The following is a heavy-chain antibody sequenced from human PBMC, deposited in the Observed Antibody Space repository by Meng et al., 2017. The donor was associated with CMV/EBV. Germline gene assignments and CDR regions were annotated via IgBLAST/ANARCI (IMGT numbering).Heavy chain of an antibody. Sequence: ASVKVSCKAPRNFFTRHAITWVRQAPGQGLEWMGWISADNQNTNLIQKFQGRITLTTDTSTSTAYMELSSLTSDDTAVYYCARTRIEVEPDGTKIKYYNYGMDVWGQGTTVTVSS. CDR1: RNFFTRHA. D-gene: IGHD2-15*01. J-gene: IGHJ6*02. CDR3: ARTRIEVEPDGTKIKYYNYGMDV. CDR2: ISADNQNT. V-gene: IGHV1-18*01.